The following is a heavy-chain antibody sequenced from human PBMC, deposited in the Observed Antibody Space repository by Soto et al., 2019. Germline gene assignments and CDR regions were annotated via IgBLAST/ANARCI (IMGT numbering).Heavy chain of an antibody. CDR3: ARGNDEYFQH. J-gene: IGHJ1*01. CDR1: GFNLSDYW. Sequence: GGSLRLSCAASGFNLSDYWMHWVRQVPGKGLVWVSRSDTDGSGRSYAHSVKGRFTISRDNAKNTVYLQMNSLRAEDTAIYYCARGNDEYFQHWGQGTLVTVSS. V-gene: IGHV3-74*01. D-gene: IGHD1-1*01. CDR2: SDTDGSGR.